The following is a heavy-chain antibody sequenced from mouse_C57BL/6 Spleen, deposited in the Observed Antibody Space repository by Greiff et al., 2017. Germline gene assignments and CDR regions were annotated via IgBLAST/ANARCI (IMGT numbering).Heavy chain of an antibody. CDR2: IWGVGST. J-gene: IGHJ3*01. Sequence: VQRVESGPGLVAPSQSLSITCTVSGFSFTSYGVDWVRQSPGKGLEWLGVIWGVGSTNYNSALKSRLSISKDNSKSQVFLKMNSLQTDDTAMYYCATGPFAYWGQGTLVTVSA. CDR3: ATGPFAY. V-gene: IGHV2-6*01. CDR1: GFSFTSYG.